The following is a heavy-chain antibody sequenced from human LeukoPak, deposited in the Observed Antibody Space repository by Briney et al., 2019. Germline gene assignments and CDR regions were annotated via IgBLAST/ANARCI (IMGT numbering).Heavy chain of an antibody. Sequence: PGGSLRLSCAASGFTFSSYSMNWVRQAPGKGLEWVSSISSSSSYIYYADSVKGRFTISRDNAKNSLYLQMNSLRAEDTAVYYCARDGIGPHYDYYYGMDVWGQGTTVTVFS. CDR2: ISSSSSYI. CDR1: GFTFSSYS. D-gene: IGHD3/OR15-3a*01. CDR3: ARDGIGPHYDYYYGMDV. J-gene: IGHJ6*02. V-gene: IGHV3-21*01.